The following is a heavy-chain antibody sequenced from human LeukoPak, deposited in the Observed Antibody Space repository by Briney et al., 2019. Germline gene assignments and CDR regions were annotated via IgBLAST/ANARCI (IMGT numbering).Heavy chain of an antibody. J-gene: IGHJ4*02. CDR2: FDPEDGET. D-gene: IGHD3-3*01. CDR3: ARGKSGYTFDY. Sequence: ASVKVSCKVSGYTLTELSMHWVRQAPGKGLEWMGGFDPEDGETIYAQKFQGRVTITTDESTSTAYMELSSLRSEDTAVYYCARGKSGYTFDYWGQGTLVTVSS. V-gene: IGHV1-24*01. CDR1: GYTLTELS.